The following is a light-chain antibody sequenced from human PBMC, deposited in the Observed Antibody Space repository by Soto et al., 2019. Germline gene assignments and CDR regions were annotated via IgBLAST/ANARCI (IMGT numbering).Light chain of an antibody. J-gene: IGKJ4*01. V-gene: IGKV1-39*01. CDR3: QQTYRTPLT. CDR1: HSIRGY. Sequence: DIQMTQSPSSLSASVGDRVTVTCRASHSIRGYLNWYQQKPGEAPKLLIYAASSLHSGVPSRFSGSGSGTDFTLTISSLHPEDFATYSCQQTYRTPLTFGGGTKVDIK. CDR2: AAS.